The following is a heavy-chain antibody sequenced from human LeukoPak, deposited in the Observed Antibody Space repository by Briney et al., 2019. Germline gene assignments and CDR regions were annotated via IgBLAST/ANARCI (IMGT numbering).Heavy chain of an antibody. V-gene: IGHV3-11*01. CDR3: ARGSITIFGVVIRTTNTYFDY. CDR1: GFTFSDYY. J-gene: IGHJ4*02. D-gene: IGHD3-3*01. Sequence: PGGPLRLSCAASGFTFSDYYMSWIRQAPGKGLEWVSYISSSGSTIYYADSVKGRFTISRDNAKNSLYLQMNSLRAEDTAVYYCARGSITIFGVVIRTTNTYFDYWGQGTLVTVSS. CDR2: ISSSGSTI.